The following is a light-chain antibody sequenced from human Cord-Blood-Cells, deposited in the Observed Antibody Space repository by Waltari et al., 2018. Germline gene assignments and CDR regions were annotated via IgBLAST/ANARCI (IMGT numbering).Light chain of an antibody. V-gene: IGKV1-39*01. J-gene: IGKJ3*01. CDR2: AAS. Sequence: DIQMTQSPSYLSASVGDRVTIPGRASQSSRSSLNEYKQKPGKAPKLLIYAASSLQSGVTSRFSGSGSGTDFTLTISSLQPEDFATYYCQQSYSTPFAFGPGTKVDIK. CDR1: QSSRSS. CDR3: QQSYSTPFA.